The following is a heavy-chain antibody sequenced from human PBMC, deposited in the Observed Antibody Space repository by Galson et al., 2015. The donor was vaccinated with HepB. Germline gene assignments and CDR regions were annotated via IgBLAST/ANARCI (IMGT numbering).Heavy chain of an antibody. Sequence: SLRLSCAVSGFTFSSYSMSWVRQAPGKGLEWVSSFRRSSGHTYYADSVQGRFTISRDNTKNTLYLQMNSLRAEDTAVYYCAKAQGPFTMIVVANFDYWGQGTLVTVSS. V-gene: IGHV3-23*01. D-gene: IGHD3-22*01. J-gene: IGHJ4*02. CDR1: GFTFSSYS. CDR2: FRRSSGHT. CDR3: AKAQGPFTMIVVANFDY.